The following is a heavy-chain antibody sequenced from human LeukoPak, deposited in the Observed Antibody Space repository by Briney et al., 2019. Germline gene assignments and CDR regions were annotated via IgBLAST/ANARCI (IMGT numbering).Heavy chain of an antibody. J-gene: IGHJ4*02. CDR2: IYYSGST. CDR1: GGSISSYY. Sequence: SETLSLTCTVSGGSISSYYWSWIRQPPGKGLEWIGYIYYSGSTNYNPSLRSRVTISVDTSKNQFSLKLTSVTAADTAVYYCTKGRGIWGQGTLSPSPQ. D-gene: IGHD3-10*01. CDR3: TKGRGI. V-gene: IGHV4-59*08.